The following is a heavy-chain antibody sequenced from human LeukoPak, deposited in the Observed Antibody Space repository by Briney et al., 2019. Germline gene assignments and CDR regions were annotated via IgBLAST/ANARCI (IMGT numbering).Heavy chain of an antibody. CDR3: AKDMFTRSPAPGPGQY. CDR2: VSWDGGST. Sequence: GGSLRLSCAASGFTFDDYAMHWGRQAPGRGLERVSVVSWDGGSTYYADSVKGRFTISRDNSKTSLYLQINSLRAEDTALYYRAKDMFTRSPAPGPGQYWGQGTLVTVSS. J-gene: IGHJ4*02. CDR1: GFTFDDYA. V-gene: IGHV3-43D*03.